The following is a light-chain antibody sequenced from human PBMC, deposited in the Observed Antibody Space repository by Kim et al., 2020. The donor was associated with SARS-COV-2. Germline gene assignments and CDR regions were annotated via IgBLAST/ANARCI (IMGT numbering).Light chain of an antibody. CDR3: QHYANLPVT. J-gene: IGKJ4*01. V-gene: IGKV1-33*01. CDR1: QDISKS. Sequence: GSVGERVTITCQASQDISKSLNWYQQKPGKPPKVLIYDASNLETGVPSRFSGSGSGTLFSFTIGSLQPEDIGTYYCQHYANLPVTFGGGTKVDIK. CDR2: DAS.